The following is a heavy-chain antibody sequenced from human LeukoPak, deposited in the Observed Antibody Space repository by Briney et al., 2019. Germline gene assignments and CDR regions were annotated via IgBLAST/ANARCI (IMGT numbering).Heavy chain of an antibody. V-gene: IGHV3-30-3*01. J-gene: IGHJ6*02. Sequence: PGRSLRLSCAASGFTFSSYALHWVRQAPGKGLEWVAVISHDGNNKYYADSVKGRFTISRDYSKNTLYLQMNSLRAEDTAVYYCARDPSIYSSGWYVDGMDVWGQGTTVTVSS. CDR1: GFTFSSYA. CDR3: ARDPSIYSSGWYVDGMDV. CDR2: ISHDGNNK. D-gene: IGHD6-19*01.